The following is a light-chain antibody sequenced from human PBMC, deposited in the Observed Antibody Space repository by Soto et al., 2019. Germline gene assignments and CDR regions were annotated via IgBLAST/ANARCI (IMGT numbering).Light chain of an antibody. CDR2: AAS. V-gene: IGKV1-9*01. Sequence: DIQLTQSPSFLSASVGDRVTITCRASQGISSYLAWYQQKPGKAPKLLIYAASTLQSGVPSRFSGSGSGTEFTLTISSLQPEDFATYYCQQLNSYPRRLTFGQGTKLEIK. CDR3: QQLNSYPRRLT. J-gene: IGKJ2*01. CDR1: QGISSY.